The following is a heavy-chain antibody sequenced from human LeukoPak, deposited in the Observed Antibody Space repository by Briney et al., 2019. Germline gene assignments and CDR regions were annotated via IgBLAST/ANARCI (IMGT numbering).Heavy chain of an antibody. CDR1: GSAFSDTW. CDR3: ATQGSTLDY. D-gene: IGHD1-1*01. Sequence: GGSLRLSCAASGSAFSDTWMNWVRQAPGKGLEWVGLIKSKTNGGTTDYATPVKGRFTISRDDSKNTVYLQMNSLKAEDTAVYYCATQGSTLDYWGQGALVTVSS. V-gene: IGHV3-15*01. J-gene: IGHJ4*02. CDR2: IKSKTNGGTT.